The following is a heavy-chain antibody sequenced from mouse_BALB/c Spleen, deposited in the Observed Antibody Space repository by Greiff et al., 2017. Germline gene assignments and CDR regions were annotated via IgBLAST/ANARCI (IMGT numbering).Heavy chain of an antibody. V-gene: IGHV1-20*02. J-gene: IGHJ4*01. CDR1: GYSFTGYF. D-gene: IGHD1-1*01. CDR2: INPYNGDT. CDR3: ARGSSYLDY. Sequence: EVQLQESGPELVKPGASVKISCKASGYSFTGYFMNWVMQSHVKSLEWIGRINPYNGDTFYNQKFKGKATLTVDKSSSTAHMELRSLASEDSAVYYCARGSSYLDYWGQGTSVTVSS.